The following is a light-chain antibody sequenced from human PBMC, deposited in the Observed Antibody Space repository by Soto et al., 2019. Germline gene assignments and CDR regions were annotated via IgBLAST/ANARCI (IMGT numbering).Light chain of an antibody. CDR3: HQYGTSPRT. J-gene: IGKJ1*01. V-gene: IGKV3-20*01. CDR2: GAS. CDR1: QSVTNSY. Sequence: EIVLTQSPGTLSLSPGETATLSCRASQSVTNSYLAWYQQKPGQAPRLLIFGASSRATGTPDRFSGSGSGTDFTLTISRLEPEDFAVYLCHQYGTSPRTFGQGTKVEFK.